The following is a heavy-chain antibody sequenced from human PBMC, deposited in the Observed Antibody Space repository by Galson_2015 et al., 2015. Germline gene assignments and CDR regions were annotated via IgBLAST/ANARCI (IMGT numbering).Heavy chain of an antibody. CDR1: GFTFSSDW. CDR2: INSDGTSK. Sequence: SLRLSCAASGFTFSSDWMNWVRQAPGKGLVWISRINSDGTSKTYADSVKGRFTISRDNAKNTLHLQMNSLRAEDTAVYYCARHPLWDRTVAFDYWGQGTLLTVSS. D-gene: IGHD3-16*01. CDR3: ARHPLWDRTVAFDY. J-gene: IGHJ4*02. V-gene: IGHV3-74*01.